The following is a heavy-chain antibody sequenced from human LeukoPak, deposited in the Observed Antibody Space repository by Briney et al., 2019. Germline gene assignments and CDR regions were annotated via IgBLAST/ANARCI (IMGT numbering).Heavy chain of an antibody. CDR3: ARGQYYYGSGNEFDY. V-gene: IGHV4-34*01. J-gene: IGHJ4*02. Sequence: PSETLSLTCAVYGGSFSGYYWSWIRQPPGKGLEWIGEISHSGSTNYNPSLKSRVTMSVDTSKNQFSLKLSSVTAADTAVYYCARGQYYYGSGNEFDYWGQGTLVTVSS. D-gene: IGHD3-10*01. CDR2: ISHSGST. CDR1: GGSFSGYY.